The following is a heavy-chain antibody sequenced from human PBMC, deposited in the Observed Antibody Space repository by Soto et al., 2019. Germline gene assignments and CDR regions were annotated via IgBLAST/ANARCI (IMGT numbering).Heavy chain of an antibody. CDR1: GYIFPDYY. CDR2: INPNGGGT. CDR3: ARGEQLVHFDS. J-gene: IGHJ4*01. D-gene: IGHD6-6*01. Sequence: ASLKVSCKASGYIFPDYYVHWVRQAPGEGLEWMGRINPNGGGTNYAQKFEGWVTMTTDTSISTAYMELSRLNFDDTAVYYCARGEQLVHFDSWGQGTLVTVS. V-gene: IGHV1-2*04.